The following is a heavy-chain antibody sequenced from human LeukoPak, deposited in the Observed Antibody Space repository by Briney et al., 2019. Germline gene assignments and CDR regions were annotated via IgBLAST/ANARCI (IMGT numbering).Heavy chain of an antibody. CDR1: GGSISSGGYY. D-gene: IGHD6-13*01. CDR3: ARERSSWYGSHNWFDP. V-gene: IGHV4-31*03. J-gene: IGHJ5*02. CDR2: IYYSGST. Sequence: KPSQTLSLTCTVSGGSISSGGYYWSWIRQHPGKGLEWIGYIYYSGSTYYNPSLKSRVTISVDTSKNQFSLKLSSVTAADTAVYYCARERSSWYGSHNWFDPWGQETLVTVSS.